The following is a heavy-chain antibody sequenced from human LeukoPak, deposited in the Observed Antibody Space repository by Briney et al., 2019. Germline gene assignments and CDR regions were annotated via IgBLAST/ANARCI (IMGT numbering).Heavy chain of an antibody. CDR3: AKDATPGSY. D-gene: IGHD2-15*01. CDR1: GDTFSSYA. CDR2: IIPILGIA. Sequence: SVKVSCKASGDTFSSYAISWVRQAPGQGLEWMGRIIPILGIANYAQKFQDRVTITADKSTTTAYMELSSLRAEDTAVYYCAKDATPGSYWGQGTLVTVSS. J-gene: IGHJ4*02. V-gene: IGHV1-69*04.